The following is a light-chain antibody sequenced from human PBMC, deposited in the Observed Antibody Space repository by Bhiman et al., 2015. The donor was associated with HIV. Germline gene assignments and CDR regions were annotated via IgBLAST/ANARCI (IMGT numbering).Light chain of an antibody. Sequence: QSALTQPASVSGSPGQSITISCTGTGSDVGGYNHVSWYQQHPGKAPKLMIYDVTHRPSGVSNRFSGSKSGNTASLIISGLQAEDEADYYCSSYTTSSTVVFGGGTNLTVL. V-gene: IGLV2-14*03. CDR1: GSDVGGYNH. CDR3: SSYTTSSTVV. J-gene: IGLJ2*01. CDR2: DVT.